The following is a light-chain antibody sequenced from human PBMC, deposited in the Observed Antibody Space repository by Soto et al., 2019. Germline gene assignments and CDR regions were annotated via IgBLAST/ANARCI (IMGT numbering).Light chain of an antibody. J-gene: IGKJ2*01. CDR1: QDISYY. CDR3: QQYDSLPYT. V-gene: IGKV1-33*01. CDR2: DAS. Sequence: DIQMTQSPSSLSASVGDRVSITCQASQDISYYLNWYQQKPGKAPKLLIYDASNLETGVPSRFSGSGSGTDFTFTISSLQPEDFATYFCQQYDSLPYTFGQGTKVDIK.